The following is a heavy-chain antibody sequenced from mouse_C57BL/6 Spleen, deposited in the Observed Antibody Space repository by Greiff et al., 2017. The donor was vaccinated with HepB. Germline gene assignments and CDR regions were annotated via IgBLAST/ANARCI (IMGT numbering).Heavy chain of an antibody. CDR3: AREYGNYSAWFAY. CDR2: ILPGSGST. CDR1: GYTFTGYW. D-gene: IGHD2-1*01. V-gene: IGHV1-9*01. J-gene: IGHJ3*01. Sequence: QVQLQQSGAELMKPGASVKLSCKATGYTFTGYWIEWVKQRPGHGLEWIGEILPGSGSTNYNEKFKGKATFTADKSSNTAYMQLSSLTTEDSAIYYCAREYGNYSAWFAYWGQGTLVTVSA.